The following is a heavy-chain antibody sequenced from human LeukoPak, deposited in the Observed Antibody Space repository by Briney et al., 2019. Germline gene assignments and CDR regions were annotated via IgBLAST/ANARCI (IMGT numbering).Heavy chain of an antibody. CDR2: ISGSGGST. J-gene: IGHJ4*02. D-gene: IGHD5-12*01. CDR3: ARESGYSFNF. Sequence: GGSLRLSCAASGFTFSSYAMSWVRQAPGKGLEWVSAISGSGGSTYYADSVKGRFIISRDNAKSSLYLQMNSLRAEDTAVYYCARESGYSFNFWGQGTLVTVSS. CDR1: GFTFSSYA. V-gene: IGHV3-23*01.